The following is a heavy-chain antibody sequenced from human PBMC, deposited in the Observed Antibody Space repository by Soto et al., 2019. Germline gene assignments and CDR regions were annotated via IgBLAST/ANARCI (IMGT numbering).Heavy chain of an antibody. CDR1: GFTFSSYW. J-gene: IGHJ6*02. V-gene: IGHV3-74*01. CDR2: INSDGSST. Sequence: PGGSLRLSCAASGFTFSSYWMHWVRQAPGKGLVWVSRINSDGSSTSYADSVKGRFTISRDNAKNTLYLQMNSLRAEDTAVYYSAREYVPSRGTAIHYYYGMDVRGQGTTVTVSS. CDR3: AREYVPSRGTAIHYYYGMDV. D-gene: IGHD5-18*01.